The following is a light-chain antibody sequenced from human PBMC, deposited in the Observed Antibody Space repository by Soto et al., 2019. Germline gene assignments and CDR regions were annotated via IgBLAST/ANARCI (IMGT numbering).Light chain of an antibody. V-gene: IGKV1-5*01. CDR2: DAS. CDR3: QQDSDYSAHGLT. Sequence: DIQLTQSPSALSASIGDRVTITCRASQPVITSLAWYQHKPGEAPKLLIYDASILQTGVPSRFSGYASGTEFTLTITSVQPDDFATYYCQQDSDYSAHGLTFGGGTKVAIK. J-gene: IGKJ4*01. CDR1: QPVITS.